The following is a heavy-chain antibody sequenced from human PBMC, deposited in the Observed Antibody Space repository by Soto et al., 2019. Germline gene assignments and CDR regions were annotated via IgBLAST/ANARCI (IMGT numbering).Heavy chain of an antibody. D-gene: IGHD3-22*01. CDR1: GFTFSSSA. CDR3: AKDTYYYDSTGYYVFDD. Sequence: SVKVSCKTSGFTFSSSAVHWVRQARGHRLQWIGWIDVGSANANYAQMLQERVTISRDMSTSTAYMELSSLRDEDTAVYYCAKDTYYYDSTGYYVFDDWGQGTLVTVSS. V-gene: IGHV1-58*01. J-gene: IGHJ4*02. CDR2: IDVGSANA.